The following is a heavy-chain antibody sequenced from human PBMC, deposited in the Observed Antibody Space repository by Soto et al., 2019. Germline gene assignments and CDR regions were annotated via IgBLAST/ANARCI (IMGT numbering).Heavy chain of an antibody. CDR2: IKSKTDGGTT. CDR1: GFTFSNAW. D-gene: IGHD3-22*01. V-gene: IGHV3-15*01. CDR3: TTGVVGPTGYYYGMDV. Sequence: PGGALRLSCAASGFTFSNAWMSWVRQAPGKGLEWVGRIKSKTDGGTTDYAAPVKGRFTISRDDSKNTLYLQMNSLKTEDTAVYYCTTGVVGPTGYYYGMDVWGQGTTVTVSS. J-gene: IGHJ6*02.